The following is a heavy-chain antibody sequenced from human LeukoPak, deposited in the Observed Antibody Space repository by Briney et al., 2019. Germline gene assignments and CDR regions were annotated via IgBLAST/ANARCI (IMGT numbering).Heavy chain of an antibody. V-gene: IGHV4-30-4*01. Sequence: MPSQTLSLTCTVSGCSISSGDYYWSWIRQPPGKGLEWIGYIYYSGSTYYNPSLKSRVTTSVDTSKNQFSLKLSSVTAADTAVYYCARSVDTAMVAFDYWGQGTLVTVSS. CDR1: GCSISSGDYY. CDR2: IYYSGST. D-gene: IGHD5-18*01. CDR3: ARSVDTAMVAFDY. J-gene: IGHJ4*02.